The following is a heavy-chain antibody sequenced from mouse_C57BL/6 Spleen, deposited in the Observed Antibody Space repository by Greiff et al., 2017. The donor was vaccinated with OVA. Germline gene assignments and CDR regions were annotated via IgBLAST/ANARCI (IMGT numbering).Heavy chain of an antibody. J-gene: IGHJ2*01. CDR1: GFTFSDYY. Sequence: EVMLVESEGGLVQPGSSMKLSCTASGFTFSDYYMAWVRQVPEKGLEWVANINYDGSSTYYLDSLKSRFIISRDNAKTILYLQMSSLKSEDTATYYCARDLALRGFDYWGQGTTLTVSS. V-gene: IGHV5-16*01. CDR3: ARDLALRGFDY. CDR2: INYDGSST. D-gene: IGHD1-1*01.